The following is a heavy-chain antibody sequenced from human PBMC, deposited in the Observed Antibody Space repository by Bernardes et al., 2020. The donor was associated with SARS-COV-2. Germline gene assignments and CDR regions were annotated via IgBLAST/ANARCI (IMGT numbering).Heavy chain of an antibody. J-gene: IGHJ4*02. CDR3: VRGMRRGVTAPDS. CDR1: GLILSDAR. V-gene: IGHV3-15*01. CDR2: IKGKADGGTT. D-gene: IGHD2-21*02. Sequence: GGSLRLSCAASGLILSDARMSWVRKAPGKGLEWVGRIKGKADGGTTDLAAPVKDRFTISRDDSKSTLHLQMNSLNIEDTGVYYCVRGMRRGVTAPDSWGQGTLVTVSS.